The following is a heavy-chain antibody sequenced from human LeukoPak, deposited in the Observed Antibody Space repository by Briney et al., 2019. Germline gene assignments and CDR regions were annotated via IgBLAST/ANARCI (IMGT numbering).Heavy chain of an antibody. V-gene: IGHV3-74*01. J-gene: IGHJ4*02. Sequence: PGGSLRLSCAASGFTFSSYWMHWVRQVPGKGLVWVARINPGGSSITYADSVKGRFTISRDNAKNTLYLQMNSLRAEDTAVYYCAKKSRPYYYDSSGYPLDYWGQGTLATVSS. CDR3: AKKSRPYYYDSSGYPLDY. D-gene: IGHD3-22*01. CDR2: INPGGSSI. CDR1: GFTFSSYW.